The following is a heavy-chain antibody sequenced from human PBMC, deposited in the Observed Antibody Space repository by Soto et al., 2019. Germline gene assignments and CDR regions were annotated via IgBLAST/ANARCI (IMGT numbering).Heavy chain of an antibody. Sequence: GASVKVSCKASGYTFTSYAMHWVRQAPGQRLEWMGWVNAGNGNTKYSQKFQGRVTITRDTSASTAYMELSSLRSEDTAVYYCARDLNRGGTFDIWGQGTMVTVSS. D-gene: IGHD3-16*01. V-gene: IGHV1-3*01. CDR3: ARDLNRGGTFDI. J-gene: IGHJ3*02. CDR1: GYTFTSYA. CDR2: VNAGNGNT.